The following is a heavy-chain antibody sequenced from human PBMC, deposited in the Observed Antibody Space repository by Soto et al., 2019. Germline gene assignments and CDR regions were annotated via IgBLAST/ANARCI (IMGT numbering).Heavy chain of an antibody. D-gene: IGHD1-1*01. CDR3: ARVNFEEGITNRNDDGNWFDP. V-gene: IGHV1-18*01. Sequence: QVQLVQSGAEVKKPGASVKVSCKASGYTFTSYGISWVRQAPGQGLEWMGWISAYNGNTNYAQKLQGRVTMTTDTSTSTAYMELRSLRSDDTAVYYCARVNFEEGITNRNDDGNWFDPWGQGTLVTVSS. CDR1: GYTFTSYG. J-gene: IGHJ5*02. CDR2: ISAYNGNT.